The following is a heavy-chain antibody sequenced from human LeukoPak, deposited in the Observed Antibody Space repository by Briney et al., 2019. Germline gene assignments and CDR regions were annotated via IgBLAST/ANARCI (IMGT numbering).Heavy chain of an antibody. D-gene: IGHD3-10*01. J-gene: IGHJ4*02. CDR3: ARDLMVRGARGFDY. CDR2: ISGSATTT. V-gene: IGHV3-11*01. CDR1: GFTFSDYY. Sequence: GGSLRLSCAASGFTFSDYYMSWIRQAPGKGLEWASFISGSATTTYYVDSVKGRFTLSRDNAKNSLYLQMNSLRAEDSAVYYCARDLMVRGARGFDYWGQGTLVTVSS.